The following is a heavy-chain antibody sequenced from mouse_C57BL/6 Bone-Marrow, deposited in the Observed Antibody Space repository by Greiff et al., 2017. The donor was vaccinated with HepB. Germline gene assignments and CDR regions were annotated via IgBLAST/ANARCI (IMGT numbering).Heavy chain of an antibody. V-gene: IGHV1-82*01. J-gene: IGHJ4*01. CDR1: GYAFSSSW. CDR2: IYPGDGDT. CDR3: AKGPTVYYAMDY. Sequence: QVQLQQSGPELVKPGASVKISCKASGYAFSSSWMNWVKQRPGKGLEWIGRIYPGDGDTNYNGKFKGKDTLTADKSSSTAYMQLSSRTSEDSAVYFCAKGPTVYYAMDYWGQGTSVTVSS. D-gene: IGHD1-1*01.